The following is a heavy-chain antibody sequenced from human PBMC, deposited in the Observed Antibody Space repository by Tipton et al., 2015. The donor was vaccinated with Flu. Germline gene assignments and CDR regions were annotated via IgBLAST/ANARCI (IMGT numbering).Heavy chain of an antibody. J-gene: IGHJ1*01. CDR2: IYHSGGT. V-gene: IGHV4-39*07. Sequence: LRLSCTVSDGSISSSNYYWGWIRQPPGKGLEWIGNIYHSGGTYYNPSLKGRVTISEDTSKNQFSLKLASVTAADTAVYYCAGLRREERYYDTRGLLDWGQGTLVAVSS. D-gene: IGHD3-22*01. CDR1: DGSISSSNYY. CDR3: AGLRREERYYDTRGLLD.